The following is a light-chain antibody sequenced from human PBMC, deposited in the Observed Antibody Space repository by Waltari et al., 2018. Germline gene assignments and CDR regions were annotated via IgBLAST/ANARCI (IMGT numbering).Light chain of an antibody. CDR1: QSVFYSSNNRNY. Sequence: DIVMTQSPDSLAVSLGERATINCKSSQSVFYSSNNRNYLGWYQHNAGQPPKLLIYWASPRESGVPDRFSGSGSGTDFTLTISNLQAEDVAVYYCQQYYATPRTFGQGTKVAIK. CDR2: WAS. J-gene: IGKJ1*01. V-gene: IGKV4-1*01. CDR3: QQYYATPRT.